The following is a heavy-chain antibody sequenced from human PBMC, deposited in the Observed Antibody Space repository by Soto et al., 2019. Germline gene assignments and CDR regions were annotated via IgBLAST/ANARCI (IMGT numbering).Heavy chain of an antibody. V-gene: IGHV6-1*01. CDR3: ARVRWGSITGATVFAFDI. CDR2: TYYRSKWYN. D-gene: IGHD1-7*01. J-gene: IGHJ3*02. Sequence: PSQTLSLTCAISGDSVSSNSAARNWIRQSPSRGLEWLGRTYYRSKWYNDYAVSVKSRITINPDTSKNQFSLQLNSVTPEDTAVYYCARVRWGSITGATVFAFDIWGQGTMVTVSS. CDR1: GDSVSSNSAA.